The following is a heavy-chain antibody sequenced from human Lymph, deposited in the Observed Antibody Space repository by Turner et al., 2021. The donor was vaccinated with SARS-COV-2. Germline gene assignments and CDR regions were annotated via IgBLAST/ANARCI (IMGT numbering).Heavy chain of an antibody. Sequence: QVQLVESGGGVVQPGRSLRLSCAASGFTFSSHGMHWVRQALGKGLEWVAVIWYDGSNKYYADSVKGRFTISRDNSKNTLYLQMNSLRAEDTAVYYCAREGDALAGGMDVWGQGTTVTVSS. J-gene: IGHJ6*02. CDR3: AREGDALAGGMDV. V-gene: IGHV3-33*01. D-gene: IGHD2-15*01. CDR1: GFTFSSHG. CDR2: IWYDGSNK.